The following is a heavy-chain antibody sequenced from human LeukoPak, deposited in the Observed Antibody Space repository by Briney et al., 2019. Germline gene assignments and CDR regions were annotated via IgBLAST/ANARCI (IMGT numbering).Heavy chain of an antibody. Sequence: PGGSLRLSCAASGFTFSSYAMSWVRQAPGKGLEWVSAISGSGGSTYYADSVKGRFTISRDNSKNTLYLQMNSLRAEDTAVYYCAKGSYYDFWSGSPFDYWGQGTLVTVSS. CDR3: AKGSYYDFWSGSPFDY. V-gene: IGHV3-23*01. D-gene: IGHD3-3*01. CDR2: ISGSGGST. J-gene: IGHJ4*02. CDR1: GFTFSSYA.